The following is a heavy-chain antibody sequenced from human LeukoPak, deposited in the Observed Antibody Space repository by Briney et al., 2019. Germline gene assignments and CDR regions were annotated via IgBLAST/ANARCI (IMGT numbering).Heavy chain of an antibody. J-gene: IGHJ6*02. Sequence: ASVKVSCKASGYTFTSYGISWVRQAPGRGLEWMGWISAYNGNTNYAQKLQGRVTMTTDTSTSTAYMELRSLRSDDTAVYYCARSGSSGWSGYGMDVWGQGTTVTVSS. CDR1: GYTFTSYG. V-gene: IGHV1-18*01. CDR2: ISAYNGNT. CDR3: ARSGSSGWSGYGMDV. D-gene: IGHD6-19*01.